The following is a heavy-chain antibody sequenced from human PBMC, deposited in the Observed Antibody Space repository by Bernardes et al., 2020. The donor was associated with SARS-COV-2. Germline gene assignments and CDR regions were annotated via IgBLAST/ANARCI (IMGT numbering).Heavy chain of an antibody. CDR2: IWYDGSNK. Sequence: GGSLRLSCAASGFTFSSYGMHWVRQAPGKGLEWVAVIWYDGSNKYYADSVKGRFTISRDNSKNTLYLQMNSLRAEDTAVYYCAREPDSSGFLIYGMDVWGQGTTVTVSS. D-gene: IGHD3-22*01. J-gene: IGHJ6*02. CDR3: AREPDSSGFLIYGMDV. V-gene: IGHV3-33*01. CDR1: GFTFSSYG.